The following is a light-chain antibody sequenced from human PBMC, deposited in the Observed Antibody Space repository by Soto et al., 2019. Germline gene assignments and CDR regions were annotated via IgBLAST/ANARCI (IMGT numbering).Light chain of an antibody. J-gene: IGKJ5*01. V-gene: IGKV1-39*01. Sequence: DIEMTRSXSILSAXXXXXXTXXXRASQSFAVWLAWYQHKPGGAPQLLIYDASSLQSGVPSRFSGSGSGTDFTLTISSLQPEDFATYYCQQSYSTLITFGQGTRLEIK. CDR2: DAS. CDR3: QQSYSTLIT. CDR1: QSFAVW.